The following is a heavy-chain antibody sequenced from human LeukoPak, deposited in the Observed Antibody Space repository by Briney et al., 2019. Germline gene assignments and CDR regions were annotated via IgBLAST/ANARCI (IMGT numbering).Heavy chain of an antibody. CDR1: GGSFSGYY. CDR3: ARARGYSFSSWFDP. D-gene: IGHD5-18*01. V-gene: IGHV4-34*01. CDR2: INHSGST. Sequence: PSETLSLTCAVYGGSFSGYYWSWIRQPPGKGLEWIGEINHSGSTNYNPSLKSRVTISVDTSKNQFSMKLSSVTAADTAVYYCARARGYSFSSWFDPWGQGTLVTVSS. J-gene: IGHJ5*02.